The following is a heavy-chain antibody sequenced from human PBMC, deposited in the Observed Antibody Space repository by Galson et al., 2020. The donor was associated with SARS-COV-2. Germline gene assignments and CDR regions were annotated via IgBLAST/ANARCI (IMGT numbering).Heavy chain of an antibody. D-gene: IGHD2-2*01. J-gene: IGHJ6*02. V-gene: IGHV3-11*06. CDR2: ISSSSSYT. CDR3: ARGGQYQLDYYYYGMDV. Sequence: GGSLRLSCAASGFTFSDYYMSWIRQAPGKGLEWVSYISSSSSYTNYADSVKGRFTISRDNAKNSLYLQMNSLRAEDTAVYYCARGGQYQLDYYYYGMDVWGQGTTVTVSS. CDR1: GFTFSDYY.